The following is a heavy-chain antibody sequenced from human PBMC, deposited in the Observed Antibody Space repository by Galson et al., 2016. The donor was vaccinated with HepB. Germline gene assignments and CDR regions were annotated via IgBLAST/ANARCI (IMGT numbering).Heavy chain of an antibody. V-gene: IGHV1-8*01. CDR1: GYTFTSYD. CDR3: SRSPSDSKFDY. CDR2: MNPNRGNT. J-gene: IGHJ4*02. Sequence: SVKVSCKASGYTFTSYDVNWVRQATGQGLEWMGWMNPNRGNTGNAQKFRGRVTMSINTSMSTAYMELTSLISEDTAIYYCSRSPSDSKFDYWGQGTLVTVSS. D-gene: IGHD2-21*02.